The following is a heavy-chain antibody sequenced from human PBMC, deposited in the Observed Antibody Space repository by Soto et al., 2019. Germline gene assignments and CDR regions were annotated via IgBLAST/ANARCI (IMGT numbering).Heavy chain of an antibody. CDR3: ARGPLTLGFDYYYGMDV. CDR1: GFTFSSYA. J-gene: IGHJ6*02. V-gene: IGHV3-30-3*01. D-gene: IGHD1-26*01. CDR2: ISYDGSNK. Sequence: QVQLVESGGGVVQPGRSLRLSCAASGFTFSSYAMHWVRQAPGKGLEWVAVISYDGSNKYYADSVKGRFTISRDNSKNTLYLQMNSLRAEDTAVYYFARGPLTLGFDYYYGMDVWGQGTTVTVSS.